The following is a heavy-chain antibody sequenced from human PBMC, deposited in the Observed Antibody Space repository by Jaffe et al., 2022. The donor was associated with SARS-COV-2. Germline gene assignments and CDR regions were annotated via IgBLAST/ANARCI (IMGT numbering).Heavy chain of an antibody. D-gene: IGHD4-17*01. CDR3: ARPRTTVVTPVWYFDL. CDR2: IYYSGRT. J-gene: IGHJ2*01. V-gene: IGHV4-39*01. Sequence: QLQLQESGPGLVKPSETLSLTCTVSGGSISSSSYYWGWIRQPPGKGLEWIGSIYYSGRTYYNPSLKSRVTISVDTSKNQFSLKVSSVTAADTAVYYCARPRTTVVTPVWYFDLWGRGTLVTVSS. CDR1: GGSISSSSYY.